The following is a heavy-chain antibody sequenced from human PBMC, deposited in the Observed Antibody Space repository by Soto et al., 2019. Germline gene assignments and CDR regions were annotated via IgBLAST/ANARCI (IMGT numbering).Heavy chain of an antibody. V-gene: IGHV4-31*03. Sequence: QVQLQESGPGLVKPSQTLSLTCTVSGGSVRRGNYYWSWIRQFPGKGLEWIGYISNSGRTHYNPSLMSRITILVDTSKNQFFLELRSXTAADTALYYCARADYATGSYYPDYWGQGTLVTVSS. J-gene: IGHJ4*02. CDR2: ISNSGRT. CDR3: ARADYATGSYYPDY. CDR1: GGSVRRGNYY. D-gene: IGHD3-10*01.